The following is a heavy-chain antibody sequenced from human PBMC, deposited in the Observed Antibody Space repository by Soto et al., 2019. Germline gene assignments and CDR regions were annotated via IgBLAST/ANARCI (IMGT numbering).Heavy chain of an antibody. J-gene: IGHJ4*02. CDR2: IYYSGST. CDR1: GGSISSGGYY. V-gene: IGHV4-31*03. Sequence: SETLSLTCTVSGGSISSGGYYWSWIRQHPGKGLEWIGYIYYSGSTYYNPSLKSRVTISVDTSKNQFSLKLSSVTAADTAVYYCARVNPPPDRYGGNSYWGQGTLVTVS. D-gene: IGHD4-17*01. CDR3: ARVNPPPDRYGGNSY.